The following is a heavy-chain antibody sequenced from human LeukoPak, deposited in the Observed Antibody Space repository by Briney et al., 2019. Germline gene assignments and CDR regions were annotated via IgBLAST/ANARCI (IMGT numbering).Heavy chain of an antibody. J-gene: IGHJ4*02. D-gene: IGHD1-26*01. V-gene: IGHV3-33*01. CDR2: IWYDGSNK. Sequence: GRSLRLSCAASGFTFSSYGMHWVRQAPGKGLEWVAVIWYDGSNKYYADSVKGRFTISRDNSKNTLYLQMNGLRAEDTAVYYCASQDNYGGSFDYWGQGTLVTVSS. CDR3: ASQDNYGGSFDY. CDR1: GFTFSSYG.